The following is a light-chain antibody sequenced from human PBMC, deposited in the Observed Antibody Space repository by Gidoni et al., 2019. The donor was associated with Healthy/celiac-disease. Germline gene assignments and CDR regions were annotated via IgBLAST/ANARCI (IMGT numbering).Light chain of an antibody. CDR3: QLRDT. CDR1: QDISNY. V-gene: IGKV1-33*01. CDR2: DAS. Sequence: DIQMTQSPSSLSASVGDRVTITCQASQDISNYLNWYQQKPGKAPKLLIYDASNLETGVPSRFSGSGSGTDFTVTISSLQPEDIATYYCQLRDTFXGXTKVXIK. J-gene: IGKJ4*01.